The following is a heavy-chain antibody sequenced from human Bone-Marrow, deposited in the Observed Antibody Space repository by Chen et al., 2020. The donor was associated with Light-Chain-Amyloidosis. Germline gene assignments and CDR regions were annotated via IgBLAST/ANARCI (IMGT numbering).Heavy chain of an antibody. CDR1: GYTFPNYW. CDR3: ARRRDGYNFDY. J-gene: IGHJ4*02. D-gene: IGHD5-12*01. Sequence: EVQLEQSGPEVKKPGESLKISCKGSGYTFPNYWIGWVRQMPGKGLEGMGVIYPDDSDARYSPSFEGQVTISADKSSTTAYLQWRSLKASDTAMYYCARRRDGYNFDYWGQGTLVTVSS. CDR2: IYPDDSDA. V-gene: IGHV5-51*01.